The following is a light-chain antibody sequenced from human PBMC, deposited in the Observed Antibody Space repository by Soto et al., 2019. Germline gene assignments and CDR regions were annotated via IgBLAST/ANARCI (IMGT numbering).Light chain of an antibody. CDR3: QQYGSSHTLS. J-gene: IGKJ4*01. Sequence: EIGLTQSPGNLSLSPWERATLSCTASQSVSSSSLAWYQQKPAQAPRLLVYGASNRATGIPDSFSGSGSATDFTLPISRLETADFAVYYCQQYGSSHTLSFGGGTQVDIK. CDR1: QSVSSSS. V-gene: IGKV3-20*01. CDR2: GAS.